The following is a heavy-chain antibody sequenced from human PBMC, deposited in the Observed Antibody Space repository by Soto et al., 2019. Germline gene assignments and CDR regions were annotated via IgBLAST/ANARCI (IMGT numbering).Heavy chain of an antibody. CDR3: ARRYAYTGNDISSYFDY. D-gene: IGHD1-1*01. CDR1: GFTFSGYV. CDR2: ISYDGKSE. J-gene: IGHJ4*02. Sequence: HPWGSLRLSCVASGFTFSGYVMHWVRQTPGKGLEWVAVISYDGKSEYYADSVKGRFTIGRDNSKNTLYLQMNSLRVEDTAVYYCARRYAYTGNDISSYFDYWGQGTLVTVSS. V-gene: IGHV3-30*03.